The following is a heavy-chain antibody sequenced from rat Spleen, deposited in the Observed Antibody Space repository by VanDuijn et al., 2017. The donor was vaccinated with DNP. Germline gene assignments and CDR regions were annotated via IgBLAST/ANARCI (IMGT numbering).Heavy chain of an antibody. CDR3: AREYGRD. Sequence: EVLLVESDGGLVQPGRSLKLSCAVSGFTFSDYYMAWVRQAPKKGLEWVATISYDGSSTYYRDSVKGRFTISRDNAKSTLYLQMDSLRSEDTATYYCAREYGRDWGQGVMVTVSS. V-gene: IGHV5-7*01. J-gene: IGHJ2*01. CDR2: ISYDGSST. CDR1: GFTFSDYY. D-gene: IGHD4-1*01.